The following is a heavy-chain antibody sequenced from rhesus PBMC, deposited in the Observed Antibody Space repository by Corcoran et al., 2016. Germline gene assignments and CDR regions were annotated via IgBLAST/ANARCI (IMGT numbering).Heavy chain of an antibody. J-gene: IGHJ4*01. D-gene: IGHD3-3*01. V-gene: IGHV4-173*01. CDR3: ARGIYYFDY. Sequence: QVQLQESGPGLVKPSETLSLTCAVSGGSLKNNYWTWIRQSPGKGLEWIGYFSATGGSSDTNPSLRSRVTISTDTSKNQFSLNLSSLTAADTAVYYCARGIYYFDYWGQGVLVTVSS. CDR1: GGSLKNNY. CDR2: FSATGGSS.